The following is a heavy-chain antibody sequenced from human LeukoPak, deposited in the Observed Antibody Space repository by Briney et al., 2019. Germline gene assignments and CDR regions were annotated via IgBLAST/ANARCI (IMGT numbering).Heavy chain of an antibody. CDR3: AKERYLAYYFDY. CDR2: ISYDGSNK. J-gene: IGHJ4*02. D-gene: IGHD2-2*01. CDR1: GFTFSSYG. Sequence: GGSLRLSCAASGFTFSSYGMHWVRQAPGKGLEWVAVISYDGSNKYYADSVKGRFTISRDNSKNTLYQQMNSLRAEDTAVYYCAKERYLAYYFDYWGQGTLVTVSS. V-gene: IGHV3-30*18.